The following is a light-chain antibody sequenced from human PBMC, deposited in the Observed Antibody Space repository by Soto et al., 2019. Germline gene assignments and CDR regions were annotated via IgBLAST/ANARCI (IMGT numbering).Light chain of an antibody. CDR1: SSNIGPGYD. Sequence: QGELTQPPSVSGAPGQRVTISCTWSSSNIGPGYDVHWYQQLPGTAPKLLIYSNTNRPSGVPDRFSGSRSGTSASLAITGLQAEDEADYYCQSYDSSLSGSVFGTGTKVTVL. V-gene: IGLV1-40*01. CDR2: SNT. CDR3: QSYDSSLSGSV. J-gene: IGLJ1*01.